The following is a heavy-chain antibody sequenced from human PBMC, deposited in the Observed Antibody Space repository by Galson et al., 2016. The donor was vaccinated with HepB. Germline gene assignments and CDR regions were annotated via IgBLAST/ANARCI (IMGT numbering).Heavy chain of an antibody. D-gene: IGHD2-15*01. CDR3: ARDRGGSAGGYNWFDS. J-gene: IGHJ5*01. Sequence: SLRLSCAASGFTFSDYWMHWVRQAPGKGLMWVSRIKGDGSVTDYADSVKGRFTIPRDSAKNTLYLQMSSLRADDTAVYYCARDRGGSAGGYNWFDSWGQGMLVTVSS. CDR1: GFTFSDYW. V-gene: IGHV3-74*01. CDR2: IKGDGSVT.